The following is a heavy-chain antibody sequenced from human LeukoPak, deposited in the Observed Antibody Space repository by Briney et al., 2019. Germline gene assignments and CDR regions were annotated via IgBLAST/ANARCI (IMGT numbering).Heavy chain of an antibody. Sequence: PGGSLRLSCAASGFTLSSYWMNWVRQTPGKGLVWVANIKQDGSSKYYVDSVKGRFTISRDNAKNSLYLQMNSLRAEDTAVYYCARAVGGADGHWGQGTLVTVSS. D-gene: IGHD6-13*01. V-gene: IGHV3-7*01. CDR2: IKQDGSSK. J-gene: IGHJ4*02. CDR1: GFTLSSYW. CDR3: ARAVGGADGH.